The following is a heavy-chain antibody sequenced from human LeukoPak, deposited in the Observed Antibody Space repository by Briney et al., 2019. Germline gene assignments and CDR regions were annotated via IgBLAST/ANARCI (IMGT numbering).Heavy chain of an antibody. D-gene: IGHD5-18*01. J-gene: IGHJ3*02. CDR1: GYTFTSYG. Sequence: ASVKVSCKASGYTFTSYGISWVRQAPGQGLEWMGWISGYNGNTHSAQKLQGRVTMTTDTSTSTAYMELRSLRSDDTAVYFCARDSARGYSYGYNAFDIWGQGTMVTVSS. CDR3: ARDSARGYSYGYNAFDI. V-gene: IGHV1-18*01. CDR2: ISGYNGNT.